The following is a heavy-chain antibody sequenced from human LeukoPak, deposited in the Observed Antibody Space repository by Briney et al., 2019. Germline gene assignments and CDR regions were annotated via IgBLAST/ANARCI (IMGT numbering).Heavy chain of an antibody. J-gene: IGHJ5*02. V-gene: IGHV3-53*01. D-gene: IGHD5-12*01. CDR2: IYSGGTI. CDR1: GFTFSSYW. CDR3: ATGYDFGFDP. Sequence: PGGSLRLSCAASGFTFSSYWMSWVRQAPGKGLEWVSIIYSGGTIHYADSVKGRFTISRDNTKNTLYLQMNSLRAEDTAVYYCATGYDFGFDPWGQGTLVTVSS.